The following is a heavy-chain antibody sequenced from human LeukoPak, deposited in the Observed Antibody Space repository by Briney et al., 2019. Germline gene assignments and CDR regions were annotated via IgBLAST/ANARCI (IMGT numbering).Heavy chain of an antibody. D-gene: IGHD2-15*01. J-gene: IGHJ4*02. Sequence: SETLSLTCTVSGGSISSSSYYWGWIRQPPGKGLEWIGSIYYSGSTYYNPSLKSRVTISVDTSKNQFSLKLSSVTAADTAVYYCASRWSSYSGFDYWGQGTLVTVSS. CDR2: IYYSGST. CDR3: ASRWSSYSGFDY. CDR1: GGSISSSSYY. V-gene: IGHV4-39*01.